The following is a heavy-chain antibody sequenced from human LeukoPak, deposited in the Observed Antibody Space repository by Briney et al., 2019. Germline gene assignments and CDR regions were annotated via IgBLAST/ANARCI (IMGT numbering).Heavy chain of an antibody. J-gene: IGHJ4*02. D-gene: IGHD3-22*01. CDR2: INWDGGAY. V-gene: IGHV3-20*04. Sequence: PGGSLRLSCTDSGNTFDDYGMTWVRQAPGKGLEGVSGINWDGGAYNYAASVKGRFTISRDNAKNSLYLEMNSLRVEDTAVYFCARDLSSSWYSLAYWGQGILVIVSS. CDR3: ARDLSSSWYSLAY. CDR1: GNTFDDYG.